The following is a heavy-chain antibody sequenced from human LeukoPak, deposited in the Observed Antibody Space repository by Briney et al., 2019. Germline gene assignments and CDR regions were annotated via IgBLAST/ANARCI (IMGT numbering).Heavy chain of an antibody. D-gene: IGHD3-3*01. CDR3: ARGLRSIFGVVISNWFDP. CDR1: GGSFSGYY. V-gene: IGHV4-34*01. J-gene: IGHJ5*02. Sequence: SETLSLTCAVYGGSFSGYYWSWIRQPPGKGLEWIGEINHSGSTNYNPSLKSRVTISVDTSKNQFSLKLSSVTAADTAVYYCARGLRSIFGVVISNWFDPWGQGTLVTVSS. CDR2: INHSGST.